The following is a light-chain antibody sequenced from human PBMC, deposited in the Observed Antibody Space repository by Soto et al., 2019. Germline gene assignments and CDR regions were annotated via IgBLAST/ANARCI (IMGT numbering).Light chain of an antibody. CDR2: AAS. Sequence: IVITQAPATLSVSPVERATLSCMASQTISSTYLAWYQQKPGQAPRLLIYAASTRAPGVPARFSGSGSGTEFTLTISSLQSEDFAVYYCQQYNNWPPTTFGQGTRLEI. J-gene: IGKJ5*01. CDR3: QQYNNWPPTT. V-gene: IGKV3D-15*01. CDR1: QTISSTY.